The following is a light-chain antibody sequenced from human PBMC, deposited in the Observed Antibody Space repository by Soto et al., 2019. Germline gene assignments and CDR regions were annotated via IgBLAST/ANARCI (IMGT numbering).Light chain of an antibody. J-gene: IGLJ3*02. CDR1: VANIGSNT. V-gene: IGLV1-44*01. Sequence: QSVLTQSPSESGAPGQRVTISCSGSVANIGSNTVNWYQQLPGTAPKILMFSNNQRPSGVPDRFSGSKSGTSASLAISGLQSEDEAEYYCASWDDSLNGVVFGGGTKLTVL. CDR2: SNN. CDR3: ASWDDSLNGVV.